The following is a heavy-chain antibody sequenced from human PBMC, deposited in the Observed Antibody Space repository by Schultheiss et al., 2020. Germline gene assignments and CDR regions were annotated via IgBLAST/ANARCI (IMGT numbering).Heavy chain of an antibody. V-gene: IGHV1-8*01. CDR3: ARGGYSGYDFHY. J-gene: IGHJ4*02. Sequence: GESLKISCKASGYTFTSYDINWVRQATGQGLEWMGWMNPNSGNTGYAQKFQGRVTMTRNTSISTAYMELSSLRSEDTAVYYCARGGYSGYDFHYWGQGTLVTVSS. CDR2: MNPNSGNT. CDR1: GYTFTSYD. D-gene: IGHD5-12*01.